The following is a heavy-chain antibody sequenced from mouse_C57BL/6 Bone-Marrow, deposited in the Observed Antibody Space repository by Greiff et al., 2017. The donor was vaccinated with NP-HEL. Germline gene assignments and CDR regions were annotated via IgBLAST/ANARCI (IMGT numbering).Heavy chain of an antibody. CDR3: AREYYRDY. CDR1: GYSITSGYY. V-gene: IGHV3-6*01. Sequence: EVQRVESGPGLVKPSQSLSLTCSVTGYSITSGYYWNWIRQFPGNKLEWMGYISYDGSNNYNPSLKNRISITRDTSKNQFFLKLNSVTTEDTATYYCAREYYRDYWGQGTTLTVSS. J-gene: IGHJ2*01. D-gene: IGHD2-14*01. CDR2: ISYDGSN.